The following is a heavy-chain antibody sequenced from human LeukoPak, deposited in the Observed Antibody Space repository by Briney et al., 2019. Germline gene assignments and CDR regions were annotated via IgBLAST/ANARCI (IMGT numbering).Heavy chain of an antibody. CDR3: AKDRLGYGHNWFDP. D-gene: IGHD6-13*01. V-gene: IGHV3-23*01. Sequence: GGSLRLSCSASGFTFSTHTMNWVRQAPGKGLEWVSAISGSGGSTYYADSVKGRFTISRDNSKNTLYLQMNSLRAEDTAVYYCAKDRLGYGHNWFDPWGQGTLVTVSS. CDR2: ISGSGGST. CDR1: GFTFSTHT. J-gene: IGHJ5*02.